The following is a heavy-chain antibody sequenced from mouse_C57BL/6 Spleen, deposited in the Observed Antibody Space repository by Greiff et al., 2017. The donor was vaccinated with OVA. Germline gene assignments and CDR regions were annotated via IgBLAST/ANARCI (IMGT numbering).Heavy chain of an antibody. J-gene: IGHJ3*01. Sequence: QVQLQQSGPELVKPGASVKISCKASGYSFTSYYIHWVKQRPGQGLEWIGWIYPGSGNTKYNEKFKGKATLTADTSSSTAYMQLSSLTSEDSAVYYCARGIYYGSSPFAYWGQGTLVTVSA. CDR1: GYSFTSYY. CDR2: IYPGSGNT. CDR3: ARGIYYGSSPFAY. D-gene: IGHD1-1*01. V-gene: IGHV1-66*01.